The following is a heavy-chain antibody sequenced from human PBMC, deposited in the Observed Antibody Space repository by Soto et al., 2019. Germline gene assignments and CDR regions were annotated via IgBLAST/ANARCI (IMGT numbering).Heavy chain of an antibody. V-gene: IGHV3-15*01. Sequence: GGSLRLSCAASGFTFSNAWMSWVRQAPGKGLEWVGRIKSKTDGGTTDYAAPVKGRFTISRDDSKNTLYLQMNSLKTEDTAVYYCTTTYPGYEVPYDIDYWGQGTLVTVSS. D-gene: IGHD5-12*01. J-gene: IGHJ4*02. CDR3: TTTYPGYEVPYDIDY. CDR1: GFTFSNAW. CDR2: IKSKTDGGTT.